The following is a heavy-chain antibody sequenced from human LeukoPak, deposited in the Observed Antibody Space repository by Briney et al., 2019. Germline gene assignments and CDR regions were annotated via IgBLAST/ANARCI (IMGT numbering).Heavy chain of an antibody. Sequence: GGSLRLSCAASGFTFSSYAMSWVRQAPGKGLEWVSAISGSGGSTYYADSVKGRFTISRDNSKNTLYLQMNSLRAEDTAVYYCAKTEKGSNYYDSSGHNYFDYWGQGTLVTVSS. J-gene: IGHJ4*02. CDR1: GFTFSSYA. CDR3: AKTEKGSNYYDSSGHNYFDY. CDR2: ISGSGGST. V-gene: IGHV3-23*01. D-gene: IGHD3-22*01.